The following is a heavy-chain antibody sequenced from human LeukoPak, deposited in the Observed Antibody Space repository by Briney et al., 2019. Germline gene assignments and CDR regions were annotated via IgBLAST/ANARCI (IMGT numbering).Heavy chain of an antibody. V-gene: IGHV1-2*02. CDR1: GYTFTGYY. CDR3: ARGASSIAVAGRVNY. CDR2: INPNSGGT. Sequence: ASVKVSCKASGYTFTGYYMHWVRQAPGQGLEWMGWINPNSGGTNYAQKFQGRVTTTRDTSISTAYMELSRLRSDDTAVYYCARGASSIAVAGRVNYWGQGTLVTVSS. J-gene: IGHJ4*02. D-gene: IGHD6-19*01.